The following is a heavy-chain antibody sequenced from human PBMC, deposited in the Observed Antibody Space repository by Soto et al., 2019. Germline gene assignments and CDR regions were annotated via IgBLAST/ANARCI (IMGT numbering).Heavy chain of an antibody. Sequence: SGPTLVNPTQTRTLTCTFSGFSLSTSGMCVSWIRQPPGKALEWLALIDWDDDKYYSTSLKTRLTISKDTSKNQVVLTMTNMDPVDTATYYCARMRRCYYDSSGYTVPFDYWGQGTLVTVSS. CDR3: ARMRRCYYDSSGYTVPFDY. CDR2: IDWDDDK. CDR1: GFSLSTSGMC. J-gene: IGHJ4*02. D-gene: IGHD3-22*01. V-gene: IGHV2-70*01.